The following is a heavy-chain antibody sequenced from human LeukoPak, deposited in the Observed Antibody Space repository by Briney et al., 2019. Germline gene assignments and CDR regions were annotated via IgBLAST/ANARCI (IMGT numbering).Heavy chain of an antibody. D-gene: IGHD3-10*01. CDR3: TRRMTRGVITSPFDS. Sequence: GESLQISCEGSGYSFTYYWIGWVREMPEKVLELVGLIYPGDTDTTYSPSIQGQVTISADKSITTANLQWSSLKASDTAMYYCTRRMTRGVITSPFDSWGQGTLVSVSS. J-gene: IGHJ4*02. V-gene: IGHV5-51*01. CDR1: GYSFTYYW. CDR2: IYPGDTDT.